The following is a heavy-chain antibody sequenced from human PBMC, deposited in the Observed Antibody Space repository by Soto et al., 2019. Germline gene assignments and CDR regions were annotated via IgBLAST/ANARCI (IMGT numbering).Heavy chain of an antibody. D-gene: IGHD4-17*01. CDR2: ISPSGDST. V-gene: IGHV3-23*01. Sequence: GGSLRLSCAASGFTFSGYSMNWVRQASGKGLEWVSAISPSGDSTYYADSVKGRFAISRDNSKTTLYLQMNSLRAEDTAVYYCAKGSGTVTLNFFNQWGQGTLVTVSS. CDR1: GFTFSGYS. CDR3: AKGSGTVTLNFFNQ. J-gene: IGHJ4*02.